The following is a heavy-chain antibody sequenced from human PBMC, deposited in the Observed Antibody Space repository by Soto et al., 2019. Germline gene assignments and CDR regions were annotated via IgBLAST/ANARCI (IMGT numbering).Heavy chain of an antibody. CDR1: GFSFSSYA. V-gene: IGHV3-23*01. Sequence: GFLRLSCAASGFSFSSYAMSWVRQAPGKGLEWVSAISGSGGSTYYADSVKGRFTISRDNSKNTLYLQMNSMRAEDTAVYYCAKAYSSSWYDYYGMDVWGQGTTVTVSS. J-gene: IGHJ6*02. CDR3: AKAYSSSWYDYYGMDV. D-gene: IGHD6-13*01. CDR2: ISGSGGST.